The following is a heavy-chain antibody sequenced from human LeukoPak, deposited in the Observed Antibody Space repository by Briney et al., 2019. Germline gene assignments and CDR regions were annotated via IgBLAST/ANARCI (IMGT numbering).Heavy chain of an antibody. CDR2: IYTSGGT. V-gene: IGHV4-59*01. J-gene: IGHJ5*02. CDR3: AKDWELGS. D-gene: IGHD1-26*01. CDR1: GASISSYY. Sequence: KPSETLSLACSVSGASISSYYWNWIRQPPGKGLEWIGNIYTSGGTNYNPSLKNRVTISLDTSKDQFSLKLTSVTAADTAFYYCAKDWELGSWGQGTLVTVSS.